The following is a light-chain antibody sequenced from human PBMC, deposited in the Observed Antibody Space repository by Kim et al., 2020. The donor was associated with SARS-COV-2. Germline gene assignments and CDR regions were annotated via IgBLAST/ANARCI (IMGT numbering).Light chain of an antibody. CDR2: QDN. Sequence: PGRTASRTCSGYKLGDKYVSWYQQKPGQSSVVVIYQDNQRPSGIPGRFSGSNSGNTATLTISGSQAMDEADYYCQAWDSSTHNYVLGAGTQLPVL. CDR1: KLGDKY. CDR3: QAWDSSTHNYV. J-gene: IGLJ1*01. V-gene: IGLV3-1*01.